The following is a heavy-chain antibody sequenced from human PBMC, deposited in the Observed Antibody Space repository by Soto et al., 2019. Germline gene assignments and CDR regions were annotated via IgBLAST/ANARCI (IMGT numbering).Heavy chain of an antibody. CDR3: ARETVPPSYHYYDC. CDR2: IFSGGTT. D-gene: IGHD2-2*02. V-gene: IGHV3-53*02. J-gene: IGHJ4*02. Sequence: EVQLVETGGGLIQPGGSLRLSCAASGFTVSSSYMSWVRQAPGRGLEWVSTIFSGGTTHYEDSVQGRFTISRDSSKNTLFLQLTSLRAEDTVIYYCARETVPPSYHYYDCWGQGT. CDR1: GFTVSSSY.